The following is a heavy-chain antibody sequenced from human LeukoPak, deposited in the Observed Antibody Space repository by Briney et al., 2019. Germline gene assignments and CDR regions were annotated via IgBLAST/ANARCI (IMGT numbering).Heavy chain of an antibody. CDR2: VTASGAGT. D-gene: IGHD6-19*01. Sequence: GGSLRLSCAVSGFTFDSYAMTWVRQAPGKGLEWVSTVTASGAGTYFADSVKGRFTISRDNSKNTLYLQLNSLRAEDTAIYYCANNGGVAVAGSFDNWGQGTLVTV. CDR3: ANNGGVAVAGSFDN. J-gene: IGHJ4*02. V-gene: IGHV3-23*01. CDR1: GFTFDSYA.